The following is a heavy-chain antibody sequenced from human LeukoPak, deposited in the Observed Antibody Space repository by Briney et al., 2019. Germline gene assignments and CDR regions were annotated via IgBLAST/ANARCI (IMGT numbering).Heavy chain of an antibody. CDR2: INHSGST. CDR3: ARRLRSPYYYFMDV. V-gene: IGHV4-34*01. J-gene: IGHJ6*03. Sequence: SETLSLTCAVYGGSFSGYYWSWIRQPPGKGLECIGEINHSGSTNYNPSLKSRVTISVDTSKNQFSLKLSSVTAADTAVYYCARRLRSPYYYFMDVWGKGTTVTVSS. CDR1: GGSFSGYY. D-gene: IGHD4-17*01.